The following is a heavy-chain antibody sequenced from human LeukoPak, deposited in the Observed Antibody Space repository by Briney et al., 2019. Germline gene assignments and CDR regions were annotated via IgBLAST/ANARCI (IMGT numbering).Heavy chain of an antibody. CDR3: ARATFWSGYQRDSWYLDV. CDR1: GFTVSNNY. V-gene: IGHV3-66*02. D-gene: IGHD3-3*01. J-gene: IGHJ6*03. CDR2: IYSGDNT. Sequence: SGGSLRLSCAASGFTVSNNYMSWVRQAPGKGLEWVSVIYSGDNTYYVESVKGRFTISRDNSKNTLYLQMISLRAEDTAVYYCARATFWSGYQRDSWYLDVWGKGTTVTVSS.